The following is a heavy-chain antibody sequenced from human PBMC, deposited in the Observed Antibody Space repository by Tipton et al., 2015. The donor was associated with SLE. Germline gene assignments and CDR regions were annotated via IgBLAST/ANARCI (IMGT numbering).Heavy chain of an antibody. Sequence: LRLSCAVSGYSISSGYYWGWIRQPPGKGLEWIGYIYYSGSTNYNPSLKRRVTISVDTSKNQFSLKLSSVTAADTAVYYCASYSSPWYFDYWGQGTLVTVSS. CDR3: ASYSSPWYFDY. J-gene: IGHJ4*02. CDR1: GYSISSGYY. V-gene: IGHV4-61*01. CDR2: IYYSGST. D-gene: IGHD6-13*01.